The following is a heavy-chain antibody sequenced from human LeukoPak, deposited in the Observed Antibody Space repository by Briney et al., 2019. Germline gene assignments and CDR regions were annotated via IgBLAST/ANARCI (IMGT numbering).Heavy chain of an antibody. CDR1: GYSISNGYY. D-gene: IGHD3-16*02. CDR3: ARAGERLDYVWGSYRFDY. Sequence: SETLSLTCTVSGYSISNGYYWGWIRQPPGKGLEWIGSIYHSGSIYYNPSLKSRVTISVDTSKNQFSLKLSSVTAADTAVYYCARAGERLDYVWGSYRFDYWGQGTLVTVSS. J-gene: IGHJ4*02. CDR2: IYHSGSI. V-gene: IGHV4-38-2*02.